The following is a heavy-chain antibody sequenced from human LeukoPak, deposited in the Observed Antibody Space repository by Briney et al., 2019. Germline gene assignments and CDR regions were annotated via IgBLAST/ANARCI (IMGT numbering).Heavy chain of an antibody. CDR2: IIPIFGTA. J-gene: IGHJ4*02. CDR3: ARAGDYYGSGSYYNVLTPIFDY. D-gene: IGHD3-10*01. V-gene: IGHV1-69*13. CDR1: GGTFSSYA. Sequence: SVNVSCKASGGTFSSYAISWVRQAPGQGLEWMGGIIPIFGTANYAQKFQGRVTITADESTSTAYMELSSLRSEDTAVYYCARAGDYYGSGSYYNVLTPIFDYWGQGTLVTVSS.